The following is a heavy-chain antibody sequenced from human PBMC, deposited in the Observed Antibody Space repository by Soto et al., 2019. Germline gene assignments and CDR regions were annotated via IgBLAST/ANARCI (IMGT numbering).Heavy chain of an antibody. CDR2: SRDKANSYTA. CDR1: GFTFSDHY. D-gene: IGHD2-15*01. CDR3: GRASRYCSGGSCYAGGDC. V-gene: IGHV3-72*01. Sequence: EVQLVESGGGLVQPGGSLRLSCAASGFTFSDHYMDWVRQAPGKGLEWVARSRDKANSYTAEYAAAVKGRFTISRDDSETSLYLQMKRLKTEDTAVYYCGRASRYCSGGSCYAGGDCWGQGTLVTVSS. J-gene: IGHJ4*02.